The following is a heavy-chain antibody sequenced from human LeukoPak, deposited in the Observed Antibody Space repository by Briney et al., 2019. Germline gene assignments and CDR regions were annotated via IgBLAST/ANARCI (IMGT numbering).Heavy chain of an antibody. J-gene: IGHJ4*02. V-gene: IGHV3-43*02. CDR3: AKESGKFDY. Sequence: GGSLRLSCSASGFTFSSYAMHWVRQAPGKGLEWVSLISGDGVSTFYADSVKGRFSISRDNSKNSLYLEMNSLRTEDAAMYYCAKESGKFDYWGQGTLVAVSS. CDR1: GFTFSSYA. CDR2: ISGDGVST.